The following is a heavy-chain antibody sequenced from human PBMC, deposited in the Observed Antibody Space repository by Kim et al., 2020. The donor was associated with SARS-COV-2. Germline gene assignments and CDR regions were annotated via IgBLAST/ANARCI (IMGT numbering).Heavy chain of an antibody. J-gene: IGHJ4*02. V-gene: IGHV3-30*07. D-gene: IGHD6-6*01. Sequence: DSVKGRLTIARDNSKNTLYLQMNSLRGEDTAVYYCASQRGSGGGSSSFYYWGQGTLVTVSS. CDR3: ASQRGSGGGSSSFYY.